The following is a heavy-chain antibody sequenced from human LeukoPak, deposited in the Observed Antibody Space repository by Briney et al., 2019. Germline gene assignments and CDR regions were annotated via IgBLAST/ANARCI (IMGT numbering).Heavy chain of an antibody. J-gene: IGHJ4*02. Sequence: PGGSLRLSCAASGFTFSSYSMNWVRQAPGKGLEWVSSISRSSSYIYYADSVKGRFTISRDNAKNSLYLQMNSLRVEDTAVYYCARVSYDSWGYYFDYWGQGTLVTVSS. D-gene: IGHD3-22*01. CDR2: ISRSSSYI. CDR3: ARVSYDSWGYYFDY. V-gene: IGHV3-21*01. CDR1: GFTFSSYS.